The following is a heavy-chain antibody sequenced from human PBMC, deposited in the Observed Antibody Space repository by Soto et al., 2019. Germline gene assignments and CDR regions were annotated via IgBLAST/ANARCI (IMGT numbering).Heavy chain of an antibody. CDR3: ARWDNPGKRHFDY. CDR2: IYYSGST. Sequence: KLPETLSLTCTVAGGSISRYYWSWIRRPPGKGREWIGYIYYSGSTNYNPSLKSRVTISGDTSKNQFSLKLSAVTAADTAVYYCARWDNPGKRHFDYWGQGTLVTVSS. V-gene: IGHV4-59*08. J-gene: IGHJ4*02. D-gene: IGHD1-1*01. CDR1: GGSISRYY.